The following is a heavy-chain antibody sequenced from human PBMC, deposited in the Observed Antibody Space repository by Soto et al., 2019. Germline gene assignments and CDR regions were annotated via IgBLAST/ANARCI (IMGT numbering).Heavy chain of an antibody. CDR2: ISSSGSTI. D-gene: IGHD2-2*01. V-gene: IGHV3-11*01. CDR1: GFTFSDYY. CDR3: ARVRGVPAANPRYYYYMDV. J-gene: IGHJ6*03. Sequence: QVQLVESGGGLVKPGGSLRLSCAASGFTFSDYYMSWIRQAPGKGREWVSYISSSGSTIYYADSVKGRFTISRDNDKNSLYLQMNSLRAEDTAVYYCARVRGVPAANPRYYYYMDVWGKGTTVTVSS.